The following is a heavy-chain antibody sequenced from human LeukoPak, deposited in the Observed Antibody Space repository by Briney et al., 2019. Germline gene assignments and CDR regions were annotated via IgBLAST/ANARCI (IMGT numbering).Heavy chain of an antibody. Sequence: PGGSLRLSCAASGFTFSSYGMHWVRQAPGKGLEWVATISHDGSSKYYADSVKGRFTISRDNSKNTLYLQMNSLRAEDTAVYYCAAGYYFGDYWGQGTLVTVSS. CDR1: GFTFSSYG. CDR3: AAGYYFGDY. CDR2: ISHDGSSK. V-gene: IGHV3-30*03. J-gene: IGHJ4*02. D-gene: IGHD3-22*01.